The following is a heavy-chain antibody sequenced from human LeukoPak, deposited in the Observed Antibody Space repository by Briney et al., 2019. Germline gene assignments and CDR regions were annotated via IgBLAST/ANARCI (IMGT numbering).Heavy chain of an antibody. Sequence: SETLSLTCAVPGVSFNDYYWSWVRQTPGKGLEWIGEINHSGYTNDSPSLKSRVTLSIDTSRKQFSLNVRSVTVADTGIYYCTRMTTGHDYWGQGTLVTVSS. CDR3: TRMTTGHDY. D-gene: IGHD4-17*01. CDR1: GVSFNDYY. J-gene: IGHJ4*02. V-gene: IGHV4-34*01. CDR2: INHSGYT.